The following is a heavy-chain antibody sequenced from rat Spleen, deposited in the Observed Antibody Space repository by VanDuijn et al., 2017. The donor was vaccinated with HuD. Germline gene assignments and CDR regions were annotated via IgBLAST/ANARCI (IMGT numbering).Heavy chain of an antibody. V-gene: IGHV5-19*01. CDR1: GFTFSNYG. CDR2: IIPSGGTT. CDR3: TSHGTRISRFAY. J-gene: IGHJ3*01. Sequence: EVQLVESGGDFVQPGRSLKLSCAASGFTFSNYGIHWIRQAPTTGLEWVASIIPSGGTTYYRDSVKGRFTISRDNAKSTLYLQMDSLRSEDTATYYCTSHGTRISRFAYWGQGTLVTVSS. D-gene: IGHD1-4*01.